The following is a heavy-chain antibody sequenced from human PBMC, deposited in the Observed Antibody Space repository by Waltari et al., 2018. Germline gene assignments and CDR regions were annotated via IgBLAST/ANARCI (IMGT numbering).Heavy chain of an antibody. J-gene: IGHJ4*02. Sequence: QVQLQQWGAGLLKPSETLSLTCAVYGGSFSGYYWGWIRQPPGKGLEWIGEINHSGSTNYNPSLKSRVTISVDTSKNQFSLKLSSVTAADTAVYYCARGTDPLINIVVVPAAEYYFDYWGQGTLVTVSS. CDR1: GGSFSGYY. D-gene: IGHD2-2*01. CDR2: INHSGST. V-gene: IGHV4-34*01. CDR3: ARGTDPLINIVVVPAAEYYFDY.